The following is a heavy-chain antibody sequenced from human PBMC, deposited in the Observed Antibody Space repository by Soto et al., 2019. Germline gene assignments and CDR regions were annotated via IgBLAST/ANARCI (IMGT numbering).Heavy chain of an antibody. J-gene: IGHJ6*02. CDR3: ARFRGSYGMDV. V-gene: IGHV1-69*02. CDR2: IIPILGIT. Sequence: QVQLVQSGAEVKKPGSSVKVSCKASGGTFSSYTISWVRQAPGQGLEWMGRIIPILGITNYAQKFQGRVTITADKSTSTAYMELSSLRSEDTAVYYCARFRGSYGMDVWGQGTTVTVSS. D-gene: IGHD3-10*01. CDR1: GGTFSSYT.